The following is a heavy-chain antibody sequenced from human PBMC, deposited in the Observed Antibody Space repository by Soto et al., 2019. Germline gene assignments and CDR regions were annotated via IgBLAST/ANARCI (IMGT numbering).Heavy chain of an antibody. CDR1: GFTVSSNY. Sequence: GGSLRLSCAASGFTVSSNYLSWVRQAPGKGLEWVSFIYVGGTTYYADSVKGRFTISRDISKNTLYLQMNSLRAEDTAVYYCARYENDLLTEDGAFDIWGQGTMVTVSS. J-gene: IGHJ3*02. CDR2: IYVGGTT. D-gene: IGHD3-9*01. V-gene: IGHV3-66*01. CDR3: ARYENDLLTEDGAFDI.